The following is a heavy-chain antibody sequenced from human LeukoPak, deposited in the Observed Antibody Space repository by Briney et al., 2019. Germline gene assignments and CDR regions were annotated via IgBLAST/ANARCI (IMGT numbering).Heavy chain of an antibody. V-gene: IGHV1-2*02. CDR2: INPNSGGT. J-gene: IGHJ5*02. D-gene: IGHD6-19*01. CDR3: ARVGVYSSGWYGTPGNWFDP. Sequence: VSVKVSCKASGYTFTGYYMHWVRQAPGQGLEWMGWINPNSGGTNYAQKFQGRVTMTRDTSISTAYMELSRLRSDDTAVYYCARVGVYSSGWYGTPGNWFDPWGQGTLVTVSS. CDR1: GYTFTGYY.